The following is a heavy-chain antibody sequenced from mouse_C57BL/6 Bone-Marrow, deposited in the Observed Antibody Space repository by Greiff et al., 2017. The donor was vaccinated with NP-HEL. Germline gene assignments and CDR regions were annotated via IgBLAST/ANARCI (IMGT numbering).Heavy chain of an antibody. CDR2: IYPGDGDT. V-gene: IGHV1-82*01. CDR1: GYAFSSSW. D-gene: IGHD1-1*01. Sequence: VQLQQSGPELVKPGASVKISCKASGYAFSSSWMNWVKQRPGKGLEWIGRIYPGDGDTNYNGKFKGKATLTADKSSSTAYMQLSSLTSEDSAVYSCAESYVFPYYYAMDYCGQGTSVTVSS. CDR3: AESYVFPYYYAMDY. J-gene: IGHJ4*01.